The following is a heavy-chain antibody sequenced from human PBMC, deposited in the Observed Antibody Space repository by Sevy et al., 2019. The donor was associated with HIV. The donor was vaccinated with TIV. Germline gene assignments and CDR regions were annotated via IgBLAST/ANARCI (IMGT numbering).Heavy chain of an antibody. D-gene: IGHD4-17*01. J-gene: IGHJ4*02. Sequence: GASVKVSCKASGYTFTGYYMHWVRLAPRQGLEWIGRINPNSGGTNYAQKFQGRVTMTRDTSISTAYMELSRLRSDDTAVYYCASGLAWDYGDYVPTFDYWGQGTLVTVSS. CDR3: ASGLAWDYGDYVPTFDY. CDR1: GYTFTGYY. CDR2: INPNSGGT. V-gene: IGHV1-2*06.